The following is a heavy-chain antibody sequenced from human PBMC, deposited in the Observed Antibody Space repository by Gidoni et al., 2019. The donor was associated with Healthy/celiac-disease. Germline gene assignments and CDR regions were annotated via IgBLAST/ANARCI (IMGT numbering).Heavy chain of an antibody. D-gene: IGHD1-1*01. CDR1: GFTYSSYG. CDR2: ISYDGSNK. CDR3: AKDGVLERSYAFDI. J-gene: IGHJ3*02. V-gene: IGHV3-30*18. Sequence: QVQLVESGGGVVQPGRSLRLACAGSGFTYSSYGMHWVRQAPGKGLGWVAVISYDGSNKYYADSVKGRFTISRDNSKNTLYLQMNSLRAEDTAVYYCAKDGVLERSYAFDIWGQGTMVTVSS.